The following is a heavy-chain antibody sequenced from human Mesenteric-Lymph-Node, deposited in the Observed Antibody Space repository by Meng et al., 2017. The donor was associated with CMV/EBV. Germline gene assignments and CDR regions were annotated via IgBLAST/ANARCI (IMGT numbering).Heavy chain of an antibody. CDR1: GFTFDDYV. Sequence: GGSLRLSCAASGFTFDDYVMDWVRQAPGKGLEWLSGISWNSGSIAYADSVKGRFTISRDNAKNSLYLQMNSLRAEDTAVYYCARQSIVGGTTLDYWGQGTTVTVSS. J-gene: IGHJ4*03. V-gene: IGHV3-9*01. CDR2: ISWNSGSI. CDR3: ARQSIVGGTTLDY. D-gene: IGHD1-26*01.